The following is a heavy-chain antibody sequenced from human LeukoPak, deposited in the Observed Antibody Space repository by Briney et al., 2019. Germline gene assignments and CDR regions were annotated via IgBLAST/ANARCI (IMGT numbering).Heavy chain of an antibody. CDR1: GFTFSSYE. J-gene: IGHJ6*02. Sequence: GGSLRLSCAASGFTFSSYEMNWVRQAPGKGLEWVSYISSSGGGTTFYYADSVKGRFTISRDNAQNSLYLQMNSLRAEDTAVYYCARVYSFGSGGYGMDVWGQGTTVTVSS. V-gene: IGHV3-48*03. CDR3: ARVYSFGSGGYGMDV. CDR2: ISSSGGGTTF. D-gene: IGHD3-10*01.